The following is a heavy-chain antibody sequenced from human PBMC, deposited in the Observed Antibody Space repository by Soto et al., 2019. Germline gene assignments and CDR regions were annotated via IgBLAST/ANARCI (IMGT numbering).Heavy chain of an antibody. Sequence: QVQLVESVGGVVEPGRSLRLSCAASGVTFSSYGMHWVRQAPGKGLEWVAGIWYDGSNKYYADSVKGRFTISRADSKTTLYMQMTSLRAEDTAVYYCAREGIVVVPAAENYYFEYWGQGTLVTVSS. V-gene: IGHV3-33*01. CDR2: IWYDGSNK. CDR1: GVTFSSYG. CDR3: AREGIVVVPAAENYYFEY. J-gene: IGHJ4*02. D-gene: IGHD2-2*01.